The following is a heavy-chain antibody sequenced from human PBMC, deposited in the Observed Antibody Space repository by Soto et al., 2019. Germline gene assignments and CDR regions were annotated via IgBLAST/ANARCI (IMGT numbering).Heavy chain of an antibody. D-gene: IGHD1-7*01. J-gene: IGHJ5*02. CDR3: ARVVGQNYFDP. CDR1: GGSISGYY. Sequence: PSETLSLTCTVSGGSISGYYCNWIRQPQGKGLEWIGYMYYNASTYYNPSLNSRVTISLDPSRHQFSLKLTSVTAADTAVYYCARVVGQNYFDPWGQGTLVTVSS. CDR2: MYYNAST. V-gene: IGHV4-59*01.